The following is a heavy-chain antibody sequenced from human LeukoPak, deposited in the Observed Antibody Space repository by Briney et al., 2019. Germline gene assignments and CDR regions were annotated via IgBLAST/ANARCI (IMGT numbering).Heavy chain of an antibody. CDR3: ARGYRVTAIGYWFDP. V-gene: IGHV4-61*10. Sequence: SETLSLTCTVSNGSISSDTYFWSWIRQPAGKGLEWIGRMSSSGISTYSPSLKSRVTISVDTSKNQFSLKLSSVTAADTAEYYCARGYRVTAIGYWFDPWGRGTLVTVSS. CDR2: MSSSGIS. J-gene: IGHJ5*02. D-gene: IGHD2-21*02. CDR1: NGSISSDTYF.